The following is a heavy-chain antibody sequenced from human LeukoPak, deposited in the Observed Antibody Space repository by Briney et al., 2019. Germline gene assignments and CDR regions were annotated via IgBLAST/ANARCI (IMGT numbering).Heavy chain of an antibody. CDR1: GFSLSTSGMR. Sequence: SGPALVKPTQTLTLTCTFSGFSLSTSGMRESWIRQPPGKALEWLARIDWDDDKFYSTSLKTRLTISKDTSKNQVVLTMTNMDPVDTATYYRARSTYYYGSGNYRPFDYWGQGTLVTVSS. CDR2: IDWDDDK. V-gene: IGHV2-70*04. J-gene: IGHJ4*02. CDR3: ARSTYYYGSGNYRPFDY. D-gene: IGHD3-10*01.